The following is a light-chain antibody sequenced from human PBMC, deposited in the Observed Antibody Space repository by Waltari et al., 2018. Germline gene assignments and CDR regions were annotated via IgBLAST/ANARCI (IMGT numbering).Light chain of an antibody. CDR2: DAS. CDR1: QSIRST. CDR3: QQYTNWPLT. J-gene: IGKJ4*01. Sequence: EIVLTQSPATLSVSPGERATLSCWASQSIRSTLAWYQQKPSHAPRLLIYDASTRSTGIPVRFRGRGSGTYFTLTISSLQSEDFAVYYCQQYTNWPLTFGGGTKVEI. V-gene: IGKV3D-15*01.